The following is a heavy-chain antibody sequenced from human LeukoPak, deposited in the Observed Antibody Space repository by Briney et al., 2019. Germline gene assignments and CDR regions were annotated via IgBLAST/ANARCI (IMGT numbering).Heavy chain of an antibody. CDR1: GFTFSSYA. CDR3: AKDRVVPAAMAIGLVWFGEVAFDI. D-gene: IGHD2-2*01. V-gene: IGHV3-23*01. Sequence: PGGSLRLSCAASGFTFSSYAMSWVRQAPGKGLEWVSAISGSGGSTYYADSVKGRFTISRDNSKNTLYLQMNSLRAEDTAVYYCAKDRVVPAAMAIGLVWFGEVAFDIWGQGTMVTVSS. CDR2: ISGSGGST. J-gene: IGHJ3*02.